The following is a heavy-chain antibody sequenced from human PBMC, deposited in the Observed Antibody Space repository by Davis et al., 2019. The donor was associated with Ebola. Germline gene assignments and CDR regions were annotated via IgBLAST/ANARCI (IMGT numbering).Heavy chain of an antibody. V-gene: IGHV4-34*01. CDR2: ISHTGST. J-gene: IGHJ5*02. D-gene: IGHD2-8*02. CDR3: ARGRYSPRVAVGVYAKFDP. Sequence: SETLSLTCAINGGSFSSYYWSWTRQTAGRGLEWIGEISHTGSTTYSPSLKGRVTMSLDTSKNQFSLTVTAVTAADTAVYYCARGRYSPRVAVGVYAKFDPWGQGTPVTVSS. CDR1: GGSFSSYY.